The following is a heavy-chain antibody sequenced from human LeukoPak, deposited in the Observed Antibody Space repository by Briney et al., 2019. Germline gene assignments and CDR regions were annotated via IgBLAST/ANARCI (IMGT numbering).Heavy chain of an antibody. Sequence: SQTLSLTCTVSGDSISSGGYYWSWIRQHTGKGVEWIGYISYSGNTYYNPSLKSRAAISADTPKNQFSLKLSSTTGADTAVYYCARAPVATPSEFDYWGQGTLVTVSS. V-gene: IGHV4-31*03. CDR3: ARAPVATPSEFDY. CDR2: ISYSGNT. J-gene: IGHJ4*02. D-gene: IGHD5-12*01. CDR1: GDSISSGGYY.